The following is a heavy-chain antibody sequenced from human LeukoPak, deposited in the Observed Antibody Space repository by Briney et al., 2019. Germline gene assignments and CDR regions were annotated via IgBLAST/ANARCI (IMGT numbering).Heavy chain of an antibody. V-gene: IGHV3-23*01. D-gene: IGHD3-22*01. Sequence: GGSLRLSCVASGFTFNSYVMSWVRQAPGKGLEWVSSISGSGDKTAYADYVKGRFTISRDNSKNTLYLQMNSLRAEDTAVYYCARSGGYYYDSSGYYNRRDFDYWGQGTLVTVSS. J-gene: IGHJ4*02. CDR1: GFTFNSYV. CDR2: ISGSGDKT. CDR3: ARSGGYYYDSSGYYNRRDFDY.